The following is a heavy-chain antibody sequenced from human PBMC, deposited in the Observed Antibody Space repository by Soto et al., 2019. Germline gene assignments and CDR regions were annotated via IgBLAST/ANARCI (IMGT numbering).Heavy chain of an antibody. J-gene: IGHJ6*02. CDR3: ARDESGYRHGIDNYGMDV. CDR1: GFTLSDYY. V-gene: IGHV3-11*01. Sequence: QVQLVESGGGLVKPGGSLRLSCAASGFTLSDYYMSWIRQAPGKGLEWISYISSSGSIKHYVDAVKGRFTISRDNAKNSLYLQMNSLRAEDTAVYYCARDESGYRHGIDNYGMDVWGQGTTVTVSS. CDR2: ISSSGSIK. D-gene: IGHD5-18*01.